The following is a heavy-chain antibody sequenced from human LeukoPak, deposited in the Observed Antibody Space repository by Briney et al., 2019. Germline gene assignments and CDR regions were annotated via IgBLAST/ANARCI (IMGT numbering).Heavy chain of an antibody. CDR2: INWNGRST. Sequence: RPGGSLRLSCAASGFTFDDYGMSWVRQAPGKGLEWVSGINWNGRSTYYADSVKGRFTISRDNAKNSLYLQMNSLRAEDTAVYYCARDLRDSGSFDPWGQGTLVTVSS. CDR3: ARDLRDSGSFDP. CDR1: GFTFDDYG. J-gene: IGHJ5*02. V-gene: IGHV3-20*04. D-gene: IGHD3-22*01.